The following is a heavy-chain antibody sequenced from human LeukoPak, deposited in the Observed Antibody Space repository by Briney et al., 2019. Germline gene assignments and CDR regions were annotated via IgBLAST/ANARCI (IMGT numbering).Heavy chain of an antibody. CDR1: GFTFSSYW. V-gene: IGHV3-74*01. J-gene: IGHJ4*02. CDR2: INSDGSTT. CDR3: ARETGTYYFDY. D-gene: IGHD1-1*01. Sequence: PGGSLRLSCAASGFTFSSYWMHWVRQAPGKGLVWVSRINSDGSTTTYADSVKGRFTISRDNAKNTLYLQMNSLRAEDTAVYYCARETGTYYFDYWGQGTLVTVSS.